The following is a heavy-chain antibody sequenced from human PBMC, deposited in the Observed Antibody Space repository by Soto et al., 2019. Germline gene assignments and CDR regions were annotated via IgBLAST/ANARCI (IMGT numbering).Heavy chain of an antibody. V-gene: IGHV2-5*02. CDR3: AHALRASQWRGGNCYTFDH. CDR2: VFWDNDK. J-gene: IGHJ4*02. Sequence: QITLKESGPTLVKPTQTLTMTCTVSGISISTSGVAVGWIRQPPGQALEWLGIVFWDNDKQYSPSLNSRLTTTKNTSQNQVVLTMTNMDPADTATYYCAHALRASQWRGGNCYTFDHWGQGALVIVSS. CDR1: GISISTSGVA. D-gene: IGHD2-15*01.